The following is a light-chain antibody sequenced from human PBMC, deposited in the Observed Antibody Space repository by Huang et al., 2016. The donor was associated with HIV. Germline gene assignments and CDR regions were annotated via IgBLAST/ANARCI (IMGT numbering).Light chain of an antibody. CDR3: LQLYDYPGT. CDR2: AAS. J-gene: IGKJ3*01. CDR1: QGISSH. V-gene: IGKV1D-13*01. Sequence: AIQLTQSPSSLSASVGDRVTITCRASQGISSHLAWYQQSPGKAPKLLIYAASSSESGVPSRFSGSGSGTDVTLTINNLQPEDFATYYCLQLYDYPGTFGPGTNVDV.